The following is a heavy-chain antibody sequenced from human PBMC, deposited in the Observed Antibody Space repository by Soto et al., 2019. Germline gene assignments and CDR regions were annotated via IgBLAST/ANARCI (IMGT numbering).Heavy chain of an antibody. CDR2: MNPNSGNT. Sequence: QVQLVQSGAEVKKPGASVKVSCKASGYTFTSYDINWVRQATGQGLEWMGWMNPNSGNTGYAQKFQGRVTMTRNTTIRTADKEQISLRSDDTAAYYCARGGRTAAGSSSYYYYYMDVWGKGTTVTVSS. CDR3: ARGGRTAAGSSSYYYYYMDV. CDR1: GYTFTSYD. V-gene: IGHV1-8*01. J-gene: IGHJ6*03. D-gene: IGHD6-13*01.